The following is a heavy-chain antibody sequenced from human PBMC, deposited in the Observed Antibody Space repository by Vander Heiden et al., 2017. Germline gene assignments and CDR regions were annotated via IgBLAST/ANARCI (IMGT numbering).Heavy chain of an antibody. Sequence: EVQLLESGGGLVQPGGSLRLSCAASGFTFRSYAMVWVRQAPGKGLEWVSAISGSGGSTYYADSVKGRFTISRDNSKNTLYLQMNSLRAEDTAVYYCAKGGYCSGGSCYLLAYFDYWGQGTLVTVSS. V-gene: IGHV3-23*01. CDR2: ISGSGGST. J-gene: IGHJ4*02. CDR1: GFTFRSYA. D-gene: IGHD2-15*01. CDR3: AKGGYCSGGSCYLLAYFDY.